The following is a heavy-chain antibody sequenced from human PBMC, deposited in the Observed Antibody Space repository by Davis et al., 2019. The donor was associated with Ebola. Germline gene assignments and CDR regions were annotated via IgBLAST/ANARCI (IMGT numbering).Heavy chain of an antibody. CDR1: GFTFSSYA. CDR3: AKDPKLGINWYFDL. D-gene: IGHD7-27*01. Sequence: GGSLRLSCAASGFTFSSYAMHWVRQAPGKGLEWVAVISYDGSNKYYADSVKGRFTISRDNSKNTLYLQMKSLRADDTAVYYCAKDPKLGINWYFDLWGRGTLVTVSS. CDR2: ISYDGSNK. J-gene: IGHJ2*01. V-gene: IGHV3-30-3*01.